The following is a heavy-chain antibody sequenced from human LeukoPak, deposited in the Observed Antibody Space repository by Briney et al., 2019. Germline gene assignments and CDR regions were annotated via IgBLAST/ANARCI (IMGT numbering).Heavy chain of an antibody. Sequence: SETLSLTCAVYGGSFSGYYWSWIRQPPGKGLEWIGEINHSGSTNYNPSLKSRVTISVDTSKNQFSLKLSSVTAADTAVYYCARIGYYGSGSSFDYWGQGTLVTVSS. D-gene: IGHD3-10*01. J-gene: IGHJ4*02. CDR1: GGSFSGYY. CDR3: ARIGYYGSGSSFDY. V-gene: IGHV4-34*01. CDR2: INHSGST.